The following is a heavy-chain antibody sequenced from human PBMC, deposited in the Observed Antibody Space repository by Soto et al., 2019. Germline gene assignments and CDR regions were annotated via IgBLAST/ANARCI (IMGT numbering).Heavy chain of an antibody. Sequence: SETLSLTCTVSGGSISSYYWSWIRQPPGKRLEWIGYIYYSGSTNYNPSLKSRVTISVDTSKNQFSLKLSSVTAADTAVYYCARVNYYGSGSYYPYYYYGMDVWGQGXTVTVYS. V-gene: IGHV4-59*01. CDR2: IYYSGST. J-gene: IGHJ6*02. CDR3: ARVNYYGSGSYYPYYYYGMDV. CDR1: GGSISSYY. D-gene: IGHD3-10*01.